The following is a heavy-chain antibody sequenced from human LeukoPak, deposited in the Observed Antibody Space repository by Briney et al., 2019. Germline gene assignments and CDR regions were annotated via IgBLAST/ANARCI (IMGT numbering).Heavy chain of an antibody. CDR2: ISGSGGST. CDR3: ANTMQWLVQYFDY. V-gene: IGHV3-23*01. D-gene: IGHD6-19*01. J-gene: IGHJ4*02. Sequence: PGGSLRLSCAASGFTFSSYAMSWVRQAPGKGLEWVSAISGSGGSTYYADSVKGRFTISRDNSKNTLYLQMNSLRAEDTAVYYCANTMQWLVQYFDYWGQGTLVTVSS. CDR1: GFTFSSYA.